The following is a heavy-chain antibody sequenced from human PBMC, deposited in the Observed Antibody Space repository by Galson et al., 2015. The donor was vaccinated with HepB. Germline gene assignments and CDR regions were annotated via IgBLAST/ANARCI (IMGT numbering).Heavy chain of an antibody. CDR2: ISSSSSTI. V-gene: IGHV3-48*02. CDR3: ASPYHYYDSSDLGY. Sequence: SLRLSCAASGFTFSSYSMNWVRQAPGKGLEWVSYISSSSSTIYYADSVKGRFTISRDNAKNSLYLQMNSLRDEDTAVYYCASPYHYYDSSDLGYWGQGTLVTVSS. J-gene: IGHJ4*02. CDR1: GFTFSSYS. D-gene: IGHD3-22*01.